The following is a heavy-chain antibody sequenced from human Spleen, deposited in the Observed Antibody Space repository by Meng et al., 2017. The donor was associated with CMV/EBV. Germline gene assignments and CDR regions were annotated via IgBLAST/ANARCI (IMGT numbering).Heavy chain of an antibody. D-gene: IGHD3-9*01. CDR3: ARQPYDVLTTYYYYGMDV. J-gene: IGHJ6*02. Sequence: GESLKISCAASGFTFSSYAMHWVRQAPGKGLEWVAVISYDGSNKYYADSVKGRFTISRDNSKNTLYLQMNSLRAEDTAVYYCARQPYDVLTTYYYYGMDVWGQGTTVTSP. CDR2: ISYDGSNK. CDR1: GFTFSSYA. V-gene: IGHV3-30-3*01.